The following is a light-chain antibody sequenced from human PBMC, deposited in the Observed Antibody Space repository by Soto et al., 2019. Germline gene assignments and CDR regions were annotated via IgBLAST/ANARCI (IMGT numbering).Light chain of an antibody. J-gene: IGLJ3*02. CDR2: STN. CDR3: VLYVDGAIPWV. V-gene: IGLV8-61*01. CDR1: SGSVSTSYY. Sequence: QTVVTQEPSLSVSPGGTVTLTCGLSSGSVSTSYYPGWYQQTPGQAPRTLIYSTNTRSSGVPDRFSRSILGNKAALTITGSQADDESDYYCVLYVDGAIPWVFGGGTKLTVL.